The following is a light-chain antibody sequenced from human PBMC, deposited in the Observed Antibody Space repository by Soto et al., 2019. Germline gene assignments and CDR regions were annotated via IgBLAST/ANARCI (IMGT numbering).Light chain of an antibody. V-gene: IGLV2-14*01. CDR1: SSDVGGYNY. CDR3: SSYTGRSTDI. Sequence: QSALTQPASVSGSPGQSITISCTGTSSDVGGYNYVSWYQQHPGKAPKILIYEVSRRPSGVSNRFSDSKSGNTASLTISGLQGEDEGDYYCSSYTGRSTDIFGTGTKVTVL. CDR2: EVS. J-gene: IGLJ1*01.